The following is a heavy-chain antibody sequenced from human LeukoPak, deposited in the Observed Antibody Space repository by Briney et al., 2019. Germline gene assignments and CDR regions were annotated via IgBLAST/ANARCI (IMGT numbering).Heavy chain of an antibody. D-gene: IGHD2-15*01. CDR3: AIIGVVAAKLGFDY. J-gene: IGHJ4*02. V-gene: IGHV3-30*02. Sequence: PGGSLRLSCAASGFTFSGYGMHWVRQAPGKWLEWVAFIRYDGSNKHYADSVKGRFTISRDNSKNTLYLQMNSLRAEDTAVYYCAIIGVVAAKLGFDYWGQGTLVTVSS. CDR1: GFTFSGYG. CDR2: IRYDGSNK.